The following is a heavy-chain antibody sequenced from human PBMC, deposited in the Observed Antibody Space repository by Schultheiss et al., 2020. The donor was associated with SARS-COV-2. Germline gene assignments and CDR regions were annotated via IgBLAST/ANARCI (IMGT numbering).Heavy chain of an antibody. J-gene: IGHJ6*02. CDR1: GFTFSDYY. V-gene: IGHV3-11*06. CDR2: ILSSGSYT. CDR3: ARDITIFTGGYYYGMDV. Sequence: GGSLRLSCAASGFTFSDYYMSWIRQAPGKGLEWVSHILSSGSYTNYADSVKGRFTISRDNAKNSLYLQMNSLRAEDTAVYYCARDITIFTGGYYYGMDVWGQGTTVTVSS. D-gene: IGHD3-9*01.